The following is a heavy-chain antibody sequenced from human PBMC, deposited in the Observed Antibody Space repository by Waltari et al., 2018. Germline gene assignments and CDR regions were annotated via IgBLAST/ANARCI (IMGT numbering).Heavy chain of an antibody. CDR3: ARVNWGSSYYYGMDV. J-gene: IGHJ6*02. CDR1: GFTFSSYW. CDR2: IKQDGSEK. Sequence: EVQLVESGGGLVQPGGLLRLSCAASGFTFSSYWMSWVRQAPGKGLEWVANIKQDGSEKYYVDSVKGRFTISRDNAKNSLYLQMNSLRAEDTAVYYCARVNWGSSYYYGMDVWGQGTTVTVSS. V-gene: IGHV3-7*01. D-gene: IGHD7-27*01.